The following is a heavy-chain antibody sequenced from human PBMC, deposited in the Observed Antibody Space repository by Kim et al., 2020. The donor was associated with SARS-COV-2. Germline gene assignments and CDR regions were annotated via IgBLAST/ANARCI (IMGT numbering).Heavy chain of an antibody. D-gene: IGHD5-12*01. Sequence: ADSVKGRFTISRDNSKNTLYLQMNSLRAEDTAVYYCAKVVATISHTLFDYWGQGTLVTVSS. V-gene: IGHV3-23*01. J-gene: IGHJ4*02. CDR3: AKVVATISHTLFDY.